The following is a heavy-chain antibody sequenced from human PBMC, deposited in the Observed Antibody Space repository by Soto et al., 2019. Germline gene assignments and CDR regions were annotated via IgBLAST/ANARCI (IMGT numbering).Heavy chain of an antibody. D-gene: IGHD2-2*01. Sequence: QVQLVESGGGVVQPGRSLRLSCAASGFTFSSYGMHWVRQAPGKGLGLVAVIWYDGSNKYYADSVKGQFTISLDNSNNTLYLQMNSLSAEDTTVYYCASASGPAAPGGYYDYYYMDVWGKGTTVTVSS. CDR1: GFTFSSYG. V-gene: IGHV3-33*01. CDR3: ASASGPAAPGGYYDYYYMDV. CDR2: IWYDGSNK. J-gene: IGHJ6*03.